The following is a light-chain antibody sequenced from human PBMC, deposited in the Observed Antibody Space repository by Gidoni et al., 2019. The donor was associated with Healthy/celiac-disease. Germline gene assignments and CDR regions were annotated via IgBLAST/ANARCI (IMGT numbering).Light chain of an antibody. CDR2: DAS. Sequence: SYVLTQPPSVSVAPSQTARITCGGNNIGSKSVHCYQQKPGQAPVLVVDDASDRPSGLPERSSGSSSGNTATLTISRVAAGDEADYYCPVCDSSSDHHVVFGGGTKLPVL. J-gene: IGLJ2*01. CDR1: NIGSKS. CDR3: PVCDSSSDHHVV. V-gene: IGLV3-21*02.